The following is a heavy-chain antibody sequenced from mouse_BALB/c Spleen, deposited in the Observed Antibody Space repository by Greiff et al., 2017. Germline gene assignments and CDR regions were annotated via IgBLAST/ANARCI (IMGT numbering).Heavy chain of an antibody. CDR2: IWAGGST. Sequence: QVQLQQSGPGLVAPSQSLSITCTVSGFSLTSYGVHWVRQPPGKGLEWLGVIWAGGSTNYNSALMSRLSISKDNSKSQVFLKMNSLQTDVTAMYYCARSNYYGSSYYAMDYWGQGTSVTVSS. D-gene: IGHD1-1*01. J-gene: IGHJ4*01. CDR1: GFSLTSYG. CDR3: ARSNYYGSSYYAMDY. V-gene: IGHV2-9*02.